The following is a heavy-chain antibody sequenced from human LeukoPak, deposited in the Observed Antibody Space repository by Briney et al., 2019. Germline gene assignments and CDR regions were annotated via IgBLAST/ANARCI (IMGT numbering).Heavy chain of an antibody. V-gene: IGHV3-48*04. J-gene: IGHJ1*01. D-gene: IGHD6-13*01. Sequence: GGSLRLSCAASGFTFSSYSMNWVRQAPGKGLEWVSYISSSSSTIYYADSVKGRFTISRDNAKNSLYLQMNSLRAEDTAVYYCARDRPAGYSSSWYVGYFQHWGQGTLVTVSS. CDR2: ISSSSSTI. CDR1: GFTFSSYS. CDR3: ARDRPAGYSSSWYVGYFQH.